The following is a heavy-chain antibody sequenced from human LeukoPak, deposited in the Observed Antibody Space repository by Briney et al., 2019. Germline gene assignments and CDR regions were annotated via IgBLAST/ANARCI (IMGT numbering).Heavy chain of an antibody. CDR1: GFTFSSYA. CDR3: AGDYDILTGYPLGAFDY. D-gene: IGHD3-9*01. Sequence: PGGSLRLSCAASGFTFSSYAMHWVRQAPGKGLEWVAVISYDGSNKYYADSVKGRFTISRDNSKNTLYLQMNSLRAEDTAVYYCAGDYDILTGYPLGAFDYWGQGTLVTVSS. CDR2: ISYDGSNK. J-gene: IGHJ4*02. V-gene: IGHV3-30-3*01.